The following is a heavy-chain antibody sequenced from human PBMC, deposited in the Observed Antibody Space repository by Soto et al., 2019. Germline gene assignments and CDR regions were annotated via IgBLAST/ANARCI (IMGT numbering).Heavy chain of an antibody. D-gene: IGHD1-26*01. CDR1: GGSISDHP. J-gene: IGHJ4*02. V-gene: IGHV4-59*08. CDR3: AGDIPSGSYRFDY. Sequence: PSETLSLTCTVSGGSISDHPWSWIRQSPGKGLEWIGYIYYSGRTVYNPSLKSRVIMSLDTSKNQFSLKLTSVTATDTAVYYCAGDIPSGSYRFDYWGQGALVTVSS. CDR2: IYYSGRT.